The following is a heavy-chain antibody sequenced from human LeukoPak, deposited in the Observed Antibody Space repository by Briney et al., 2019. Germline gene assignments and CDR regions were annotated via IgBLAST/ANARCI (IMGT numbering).Heavy chain of an antibody. D-gene: IGHD2-21*01. CDR3: ARRFIDSRYSGDCFDI. Sequence: SETLSLTCSVSGAAIRSYYWNWIRQPDGKGLEWIGRVYIGGTTNVNPSLESRLSMSLDTSKNQIPLRLNSVTVADTAVYYCARRFIDSRYSGDCFDIWGQGTKVTVSS. CDR2: VYIGGTT. J-gene: IGHJ3*02. V-gene: IGHV4-4*07. CDR1: GAAIRSYY.